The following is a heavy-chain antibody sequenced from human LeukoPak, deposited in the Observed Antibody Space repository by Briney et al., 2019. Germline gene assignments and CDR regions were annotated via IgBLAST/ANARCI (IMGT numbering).Heavy chain of an antibody. CDR2: ISGSGGST. V-gene: IGHV3-23*01. D-gene: IGHD6-19*01. CDR1: GFTFSLYA. J-gene: IGHJ3*02. CDR3: AQGVQAVAGWDFDI. Sequence: GGSLRLSCAASGFTFSLYAMRWVRQAPGKGLEWVSAISGSGGSTYYADSVKGRFTISRDNSKNTLYLQMNSLRAEDTAVYYCAQGVQAVAGWDFDIWGQGTMVTVSS.